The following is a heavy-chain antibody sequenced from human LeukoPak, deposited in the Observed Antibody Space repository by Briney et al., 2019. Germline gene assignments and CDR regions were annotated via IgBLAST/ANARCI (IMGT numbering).Heavy chain of an antibody. D-gene: IGHD7-27*01. Sequence: GGSLRLSCAASGFTFSDYYMSWVRQAPGKGLEWVSSISGSGGSTYYADSVKGRFTISTDNSNNTLYLHMNSLRVEDTAAYYCAKISNPGAGHYYYMDVWGKGTTVTISS. CDR3: AKISNPGAGHYYYMDV. CDR1: GFTFSDYY. J-gene: IGHJ6*03. V-gene: IGHV3-23*01. CDR2: ISGSGGST.